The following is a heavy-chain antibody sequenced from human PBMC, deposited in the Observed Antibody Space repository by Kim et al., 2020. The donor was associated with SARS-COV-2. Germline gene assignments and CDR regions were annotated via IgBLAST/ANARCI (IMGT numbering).Heavy chain of an antibody. Sequence: GGSLRLSCAASGFTFSSYAMHWVRQAPGKGLEGVAVISYDGSNKYYVDSVKGRFTISRDNSKNTLYLQMNSLRAEDTAVYYCARQYGSGSSYYYYGMDVWGQGTTVTVSS. J-gene: IGHJ6*02. CDR1: GFTFSSYA. CDR2: ISYDGSNK. CDR3: ARQYGSGSSYYYYGMDV. V-gene: IGHV3-30*04. D-gene: IGHD3-10*01.